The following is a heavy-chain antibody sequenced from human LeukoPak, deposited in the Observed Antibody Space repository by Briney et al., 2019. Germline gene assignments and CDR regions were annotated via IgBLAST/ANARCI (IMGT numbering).Heavy chain of an antibody. J-gene: IGHJ4*02. Sequence: SETLSLTCAVSGASISSGGFYGTWIRQYPRKGLEWIGFIYYSGSTYYNPSLKSQISISVDMSNNQFSLTLNSVTAADTAVYYCARTSNSYGYSGLDYWGQGTLVTVSS. V-gene: IGHV4-31*11. D-gene: IGHD5-18*01. CDR1: GASISSGGFY. CDR2: IYYSGST. CDR3: ARTSNSYGYSGLDY.